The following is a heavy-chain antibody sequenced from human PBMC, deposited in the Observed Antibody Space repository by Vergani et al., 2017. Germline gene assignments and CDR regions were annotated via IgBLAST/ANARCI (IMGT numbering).Heavy chain of an antibody. CDR1: GFTFDDYA. CDR3: AKDRVEYYYGSGSYSFML. D-gene: IGHD3-10*01. CDR2: ISWNSGSI. V-gene: IGHV3-9*01. J-gene: IGHJ4*02. Sequence: EVQLVESGGGLVQPGRSLRLSCAASGFTFDDYAMHWVRQAPGKGLEWVSGISWNSGSIGYADSVKGRFTISRDNAKNSLYLQMNSLRAEDTALYYCAKDRVEYYYGSGSYSFMLWGQGTLVTVSS.